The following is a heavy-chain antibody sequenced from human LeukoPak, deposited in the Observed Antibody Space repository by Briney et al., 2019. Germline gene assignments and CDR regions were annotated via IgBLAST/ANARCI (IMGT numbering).Heavy chain of an antibody. CDR2: ISYDGSNQ. D-gene: IGHD2/OR15-2a*01. J-gene: IGHJ4*02. CDR3: AKDTSMPLNY. Sequence: PWRSLRLSCAASGFTFSSYGMHWVRQAPGKGLEWVAVISYDGSNQYYADSVKGRFTISRDNSKNTLYLQMNSLRAEDTAVYYCAKDTSMPLNYWGQGTLVTVSS. V-gene: IGHV3-30*18. CDR1: GFTFSSYG.